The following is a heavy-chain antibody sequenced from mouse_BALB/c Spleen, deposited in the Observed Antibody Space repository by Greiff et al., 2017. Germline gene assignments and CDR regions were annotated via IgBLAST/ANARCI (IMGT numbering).Heavy chain of an antibody. V-gene: IGHV5-9-3*01. CDR1: GFTFSSYA. J-gene: IGHJ2*01. CDR3: ARHFDY. CDR2: ISSGGSYT. Sequence: EVKLMESGGGLVKPGGSLKLSCAASGFTFSSYAMSWVRQTPEKRLEWVATISSGGSYTYYPDSVKGRFTISRDNAKNTLYLQMSSLRSEDTAMYYCARHFDYWGQGTTLTVSS.